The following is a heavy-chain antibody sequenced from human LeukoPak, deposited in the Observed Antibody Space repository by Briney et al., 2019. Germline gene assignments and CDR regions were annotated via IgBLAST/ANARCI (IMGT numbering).Heavy chain of an antibody. V-gene: IGHV3-15*01. CDR3: TTDLNQRLKWFGNPLDH. Sequence: GGSLRLSCVASGFSFSYAWMSWVRQARGKGLQWVGHIRSETDGATTDYAAAVQGRFTISRDDSKKMLYLEMNSQKTEDTAVYYCTTDLNQRLKWFGNPLDHWGQGTPVTVSS. J-gene: IGHJ4*02. D-gene: IGHD3-10*01. CDR1: GFSFSYAW. CDR2: IRSETDGATT.